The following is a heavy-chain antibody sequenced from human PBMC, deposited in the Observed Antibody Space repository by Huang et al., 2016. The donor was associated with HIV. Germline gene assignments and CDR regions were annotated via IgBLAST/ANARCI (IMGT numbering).Heavy chain of an antibody. J-gene: IGHJ4*01. D-gene: IGHD6-13*01. CDR3: AVGTRSSWFYDY. V-gene: IGHV1-69*12. CDR1: GGTFSSLA. Sequence: QVHLVQPGAEVKKPGSSVKVSCKASGGTFSSLAISWGRQAPGQGLEWMGGIIPILETANYAQKFQGRVTISADESTKTAYMELNSLRSEDTAVFYCAVGTRSSWFYDYWGQGTLVTVSS. CDR2: IIPILETA.